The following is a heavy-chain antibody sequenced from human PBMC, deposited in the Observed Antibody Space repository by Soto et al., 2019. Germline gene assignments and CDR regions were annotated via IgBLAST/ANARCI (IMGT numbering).Heavy chain of an antibody. CDR3: ARGDSSDYSTATPADY. CDR2: IYPTDSDT. J-gene: IGHJ4*02. V-gene: IGHV5-51*01. Sequence: GESLKISCSGSGYSFANYWIGWVRQMPGKGLEWMGIIYPTDSDTRYSPSFQGQVTISADKSISTAYLQWNSLKASDTAIYFCARGDSSDYSTATPADYWGQGTPVTVSS. D-gene: IGHD3-22*01. CDR1: GYSFANYW.